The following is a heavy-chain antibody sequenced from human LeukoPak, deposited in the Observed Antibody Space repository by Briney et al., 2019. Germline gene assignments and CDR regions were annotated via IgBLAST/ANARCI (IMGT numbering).Heavy chain of an antibody. J-gene: IGHJ4*02. D-gene: IGHD3-16*01. CDR2: ISSSSSYI. CDR1: GFTFSSYS. CDR3: ARDLHLSLDY. V-gene: IGHV3-21*01. Sequence: GGSLRLSCAVSGFTFSSYSMNWVRQAPGKGLEWASSISSSSSYIYYADSVKGRFTISRDNAKNSLYLQMNSLRAEDTAVYYCARDLHLSLDYWGQGTLVTVSS.